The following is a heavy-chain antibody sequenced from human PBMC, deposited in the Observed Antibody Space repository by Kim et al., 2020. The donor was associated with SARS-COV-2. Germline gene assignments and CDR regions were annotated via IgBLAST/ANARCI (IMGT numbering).Heavy chain of an antibody. Sequence: GGSLRLSCAASGFTFSSYAMHWVRQAPGKGLEWVAVISYDGSNKYYADSVKGRFTISRDNSKNTLYLQMNSLRAEDTAVYYCARGETNYDFWYDWFDPWGQGTLVTVSS. CDR3: ARGETNYDFWYDWFDP. D-gene: IGHD3-3*01. CDR1: GFTFSSYA. CDR2: ISYDGSNK. J-gene: IGHJ5*02. V-gene: IGHV3-30*04.